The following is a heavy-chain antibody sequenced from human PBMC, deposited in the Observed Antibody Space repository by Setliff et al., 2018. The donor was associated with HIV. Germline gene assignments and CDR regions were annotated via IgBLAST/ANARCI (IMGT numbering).Heavy chain of an antibody. D-gene: IGHD2-8*02. CDR2: INGGTTT. V-gene: IGHV3-53*01. CDR1: GITVSGIY. CDR3: AKSLLVAGNDY. J-gene: IGHJ4*02. Sequence: QPGGSLRLSCVASGITVSGIYMTWVRQAPGKGLEWVSVINGGTTTYYADSVQGRFTISRDNSKNTLYLQMISLRADDTAVYYCAKSLLVAGNDYWGQGTLVTVSS.